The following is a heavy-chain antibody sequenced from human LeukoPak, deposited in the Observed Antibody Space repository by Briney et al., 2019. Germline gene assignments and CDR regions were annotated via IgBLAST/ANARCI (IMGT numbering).Heavy chain of an antibody. Sequence: PGGSLRLSCAASGFTFSSYAMSWVRQAPGKGLEWVSAISGSGGSTYYADSVKGRFTISRDNSKNTLYLQMNSLRAEDTAVYYCARGSNTFGGVIAFDYWGQGTLVTVSS. V-gene: IGHV3-23*01. CDR2: ISGSGGST. CDR3: ARGSNTFGGVIAFDY. CDR1: GFTFSSYA. J-gene: IGHJ4*02. D-gene: IGHD3-16*02.